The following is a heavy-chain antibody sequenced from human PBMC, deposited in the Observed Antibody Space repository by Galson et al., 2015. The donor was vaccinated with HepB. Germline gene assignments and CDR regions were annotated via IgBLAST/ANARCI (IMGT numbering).Heavy chain of an antibody. CDR3: ARDAEGLRSWSHYYYYYMDV. J-gene: IGHJ6*03. V-gene: IGHV3-21*01. D-gene: IGHD6-13*01. Sequence: SLRLSCAASGFTLSSYSMNWVRQAPGKGLEWVSSISSSSSYIYYADSVKGRFTISRDNAKNSLYLQMNSLRAEDTAVYYCARDAEGLRSWSHYYYYYMDVWGKGTTVTVSS. CDR1: GFTLSSYS. CDR2: ISSSSSYI.